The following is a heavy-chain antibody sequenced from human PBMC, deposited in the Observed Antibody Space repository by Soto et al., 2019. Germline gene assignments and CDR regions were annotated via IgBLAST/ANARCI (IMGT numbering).Heavy chain of an antibody. Sequence: PSVKVSCRASGGTFSSYAISWGRQAPGQGLEWMGGIIPIFGTANYAQKFQGRVTITADESTSTAYMELSSLRSEDTAVYYCARERGRRLDYWGQGTLVTVSS. J-gene: IGHJ4*02. V-gene: IGHV1-69*01. CDR2: IIPIFGTA. CDR3: ARERGRRLDY. D-gene: IGHD2-15*01. CDR1: GGTFSSYA.